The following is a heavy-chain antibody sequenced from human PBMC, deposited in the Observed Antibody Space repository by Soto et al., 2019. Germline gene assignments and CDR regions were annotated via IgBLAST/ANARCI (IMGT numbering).Heavy chain of an antibody. J-gene: IGHJ3*02. CDR2: IYPGDSDT. CDR3: ARLLYYDSSGYFASGAFDI. CDR1: GYSFTSYW. Sequence: PVESLKNSCQGSGYSFTSYWIVWVRQMPGKGLEWMGIIYPGDSDTRYSPSFQGQVTISADKSISTAYLQWSSLKASDTAMYYCARLLYYDSSGYFASGAFDIWGQGTMVTVSS. D-gene: IGHD3-22*01. V-gene: IGHV5-51*01.